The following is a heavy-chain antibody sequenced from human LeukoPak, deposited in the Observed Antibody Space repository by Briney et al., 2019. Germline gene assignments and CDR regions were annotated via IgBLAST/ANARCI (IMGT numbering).Heavy chain of an antibody. V-gene: IGHV3-7*01. CDR2: MEEHGSEI. Sequence: GGSLRPSCVVSGFDPSGFSISWVRQAPGNGLGWVAIMEEHGSEIFYVDSVKGRFIISRDNARNSLYLQMNNLRAEDTAVYYCARPRGCGSARCNNFDYWGQGTLVTVSS. CDR3: ARPRGCGSARCNNFDY. J-gene: IGHJ4*02. CDR1: GFDPSGFS. D-gene: IGHD2-2*01.